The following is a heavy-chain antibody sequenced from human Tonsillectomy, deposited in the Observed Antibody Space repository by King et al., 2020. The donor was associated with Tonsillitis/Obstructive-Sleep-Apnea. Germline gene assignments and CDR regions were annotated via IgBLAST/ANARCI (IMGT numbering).Heavy chain of an antibody. CDR2: IRSKAYGGTA. CDR3: TRGDCSSVSCYKEDAFDI. J-gene: IGHJ3*02. D-gene: IGHD2-15*01. V-gene: IGHV3-49*05. CDR1: GFTFGDYA. Sequence: VQLVESGGGLVKPGRSLRLSCTASGFTFGDYAMSWFRQAPGKVLEWVGFIRSKAYGGTAENAASVKGRFTISRDDSKSIAYLQMSSLKTEDTAVYYCTRGDCSSVSCYKEDAFDIWGQGTMVTVSS.